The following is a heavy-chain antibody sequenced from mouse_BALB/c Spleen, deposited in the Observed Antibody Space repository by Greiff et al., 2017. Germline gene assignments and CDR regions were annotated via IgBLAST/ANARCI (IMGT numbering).Heavy chain of an antibody. CDR1: GYSFTGYF. V-gene: IGHV1-37*01. D-gene: IGHD1-1*01. Sequence: EVKLVESGPELVKPGASVKISCKASGYSFTGYFMNWVKQSHGKSLEWIGRINPYNGDTFYNQKFKGKATLTVDKSSSTAHMELLSLTSEDSAVYYCGRERDYYYGSSYGYAMDYWGQGTSVTVSS. J-gene: IGHJ4*01. CDR2: INPYNGDT. CDR3: GRERDYYYGSSYGYAMDY.